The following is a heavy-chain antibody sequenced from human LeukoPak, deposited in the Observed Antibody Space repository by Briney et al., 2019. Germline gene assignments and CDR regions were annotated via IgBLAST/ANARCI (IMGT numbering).Heavy chain of an antibody. D-gene: IGHD3-22*01. CDR1: GFTFSSYG. CDR2: ISSGSNYI. J-gene: IGHJ4*02. V-gene: IGHV3-21*01. CDR3: ARVPGGPYYDTGGYYNDY. Sequence: GGSLRLSCAASGFTFSSYGMIWVRQAPGKGLEWVSSISSGSNYIYYADSVKGRFTISRDNAKNSLYLQMNSLRAEDTAVYYCARVPGGPYYDTGGYYNDYWGQGTLVTVSS.